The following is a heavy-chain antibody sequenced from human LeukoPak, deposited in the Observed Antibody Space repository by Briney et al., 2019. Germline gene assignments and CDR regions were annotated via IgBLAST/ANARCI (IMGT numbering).Heavy chain of an antibody. Sequence: PSETLSLTCTVSGGSISSSSYYWGWIRQPPGKGLEWIASIYYGGSTYYNPSLKSRVTISVDTSKNQFSLKLSSVTAADTAVYCCVGSRITFGGVSSFDHWGQGTLVTVSS. CDR1: GGSISSSSYY. CDR2: IYYGGST. J-gene: IGHJ4*02. CDR3: VGSRITFGGVSSFDH. D-gene: IGHD3-16*01. V-gene: IGHV4-39*01.